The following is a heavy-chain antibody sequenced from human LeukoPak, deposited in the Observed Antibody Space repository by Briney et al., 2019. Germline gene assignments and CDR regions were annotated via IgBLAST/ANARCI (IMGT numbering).Heavy chain of an antibody. CDR2: ISSSGSTK. V-gene: IGHV3-11*01. CDR3: AREPGGNFCDY. CDR1: GFTFSSYA. Sequence: GGSLRLSCAASGFTFSSYAMSWIRQAPGEGLEWVSYISSSGSTKYYADSVKGRCTISRDNAKNLLYLQMNSLRAEDTAVYYCAREPGGNFCDYWGQGTLVTVSS. J-gene: IGHJ4*02. D-gene: IGHD4-23*01.